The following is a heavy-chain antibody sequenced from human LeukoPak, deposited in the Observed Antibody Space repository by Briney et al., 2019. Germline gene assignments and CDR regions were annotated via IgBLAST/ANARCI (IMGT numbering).Heavy chain of an antibody. CDR3: ASSWGSSWYLDY. D-gene: IGHD6-13*01. CDR1: GFTFSSYS. Sequence: GGSLRLSCAASGFTFSSYSMNWVRQAPGKGLDWVSSISGSSSYIYYADSVKGRFTISRDNAKNSLYLQMNSLRAEDTALYYCASSWGSSWYLDYWGQGTLVTVSS. CDR2: ISGSSSYI. J-gene: IGHJ4*02. V-gene: IGHV3-21*01.